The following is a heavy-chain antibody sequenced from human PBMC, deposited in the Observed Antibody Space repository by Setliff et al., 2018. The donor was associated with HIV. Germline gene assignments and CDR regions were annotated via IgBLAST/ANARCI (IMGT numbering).Heavy chain of an antibody. V-gene: IGHV4-59*11. D-gene: IGHD5-18*01. J-gene: IGHJ2*01. CDR2: IYNSGTT. CDR3: ARGGSAMVPGRNYWYFDL. Sequence: SETLSLTCTVSGGSISSHYWNWLRQPPGKGLEWIGYIYNSGTTNYNPSLRSRVSTSVDTSKNQFSLKLSSVTAVDTAVYFCARGGSAMVPGRNYWYFDLWGRGTLVTVSS. CDR1: GGSISSHY.